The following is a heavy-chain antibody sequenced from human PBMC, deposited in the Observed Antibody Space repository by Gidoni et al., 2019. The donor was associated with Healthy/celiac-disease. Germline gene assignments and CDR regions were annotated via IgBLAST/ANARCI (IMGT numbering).Heavy chain of an antibody. CDR3: ARASGIAAAGWGY. CDR1: GGSFSGYY. J-gene: IGHJ4*02. CDR2: INHSGNT. V-gene: IGHV4-34*01. D-gene: IGHD6-13*01. Sequence: VQLQQWGAGLLKPSETLSLTCAVYGGSFSGYYWSWIRQPPGKGLEWIGEINHSGNTNYNPSLKSRVTISVDTSKNQFSLKLSSVTAADTAVYYCARASGIAAAGWGYWGQGTLVTVSS.